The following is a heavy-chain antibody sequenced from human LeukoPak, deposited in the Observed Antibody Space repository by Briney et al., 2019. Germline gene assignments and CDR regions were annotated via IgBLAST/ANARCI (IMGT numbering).Heavy chain of an antibody. V-gene: IGHV5-51*01. CDR2: IYPGDSDT. Sequence: GESLKIFCKGSGYSFTSYWIGWVRQMPGKGLEWMGIIYPGDSDTKYGPSFQGQVTISADKSISTAYLQWSSLKASDTATYYCARGHHDYFDYWGQGTLVTVSS. CDR1: GYSFTSYW. J-gene: IGHJ4*02. CDR3: ARGHHDYFDY.